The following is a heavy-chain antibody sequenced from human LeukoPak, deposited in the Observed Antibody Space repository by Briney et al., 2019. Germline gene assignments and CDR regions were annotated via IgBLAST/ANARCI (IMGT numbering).Heavy chain of an antibody. Sequence: SGTTNYNPSLKSRVTISVDTSKNQFSLKLSSVTAADTAVYYCARRVHYYDTSGYSYYFDYWGQGTLVTVSS. V-gene: IGHV4-4*09. D-gene: IGHD3-22*01. CDR3: ARRVHYYDTSGYSYYFDY. CDR2: SGTT. J-gene: IGHJ4*02.